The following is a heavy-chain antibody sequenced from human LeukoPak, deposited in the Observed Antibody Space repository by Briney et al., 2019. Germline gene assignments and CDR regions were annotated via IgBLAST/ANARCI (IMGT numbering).Heavy chain of an antibody. V-gene: IGHV1-8*03. D-gene: IGHD1-14*01. CDR1: GYTFTSSD. CDR2: MNPNSGNR. Sequence: ASVKVSCKASGYTFTSSDITWVRQATGPGLGWMGWMNPNSGNRGYAQKFQGRGTITRNTSISTAYMELSSRKSEDTARYYCARGFRYLRDYYMDVCGKGTTVTVSS. CDR3: ARGFRYLRDYYMDV. J-gene: IGHJ6*03.